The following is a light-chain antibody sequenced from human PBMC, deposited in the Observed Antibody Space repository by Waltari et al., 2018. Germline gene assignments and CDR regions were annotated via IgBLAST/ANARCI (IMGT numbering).Light chain of an antibody. V-gene: IGLV2-14*01. J-gene: IGLJ3*02. CDR2: DVF. Sequence: QSALTQPASVSGSPGQSITISCTGTSSDVGFYNYVSWYQKHPGKAPNLIIYDVFERPSGVSNRFPGSKSGNTASLTISGLLAEDEADYYCNSYTGSSSWVFGGGTKLTVL. CDR1: SSDVGFYNY. CDR3: NSYTGSSSWV.